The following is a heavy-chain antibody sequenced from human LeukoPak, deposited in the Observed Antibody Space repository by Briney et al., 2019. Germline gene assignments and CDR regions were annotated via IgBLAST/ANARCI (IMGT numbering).Heavy chain of an antibody. D-gene: IGHD1-26*01. CDR2: IDPSDSYT. J-gene: IGHJ4*02. Sequence: GESLKISCKGSGYSFTSYWISWVRQMPGKGLEWMGRIDPSDSYTNYSPSFQGHVTISADRSISTAYLQWSSLKASDTAMYYCARHRGSYGIIDYWGQGTLVTVSS. V-gene: IGHV5-10-1*01. CDR3: ARHRGSYGIIDY. CDR1: GYSFTSYW.